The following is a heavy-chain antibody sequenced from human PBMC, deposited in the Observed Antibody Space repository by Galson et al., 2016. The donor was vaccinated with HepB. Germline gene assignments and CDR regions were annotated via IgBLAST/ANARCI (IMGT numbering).Heavy chain of an antibody. CDR3: ARPYTYYFGSGSYFDVLHYGMDV. Sequence: SGFKFSVYNMNWVRQAPGRGLEWVAYISASSGTIYYADSVKGRFTISRDNANNSLSLQMNSLRAEDTAFYYCARPYTYYFGSGSYFDVLHYGMDVWGQGTTVTVSS. V-gene: IGHV3-48*01. J-gene: IGHJ6*02. CDR2: ISASSGTI. D-gene: IGHD3-10*01. CDR1: GFKFSVYN.